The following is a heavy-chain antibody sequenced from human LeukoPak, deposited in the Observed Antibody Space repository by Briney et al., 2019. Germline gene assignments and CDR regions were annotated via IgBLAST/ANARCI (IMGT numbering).Heavy chain of an antibody. J-gene: IGHJ5*02. V-gene: IGHV3-23*01. CDR1: GFIFNNCG. CDR3: AKGSSGYFVDL. Sequence: GSLRLSCAASGFIFNNCGLIWVRQAPGKGLEWVSAISNDGGGTNYADFVKGRFTISRDNSKNTLFLQMNSLRAEDTALYYCAKGSSGYFVDLWGQGTLVTVSS. CDR2: ISNDGGGT. D-gene: IGHD3-22*01.